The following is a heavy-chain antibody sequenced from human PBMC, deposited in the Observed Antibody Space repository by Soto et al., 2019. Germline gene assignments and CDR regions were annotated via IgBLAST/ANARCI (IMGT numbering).Heavy chain of an antibody. J-gene: IGHJ4*02. V-gene: IGHV5-51*03. CDR1: GYSFTSYW. CDR2: IDPGDSDT. CDR3: ALSSSPDY. Sequence: EVQLVQSGAEVKKPGESLKISCKGSGYSFTSYWIAWMRQMPGKGLEWMGVIDPGDSDTRYSPSFQGQVTISADKSVSTAYLQWSSLQASDTAMYYCALSSSPDYWGQGTLVTVSS. D-gene: IGHD2-15*01.